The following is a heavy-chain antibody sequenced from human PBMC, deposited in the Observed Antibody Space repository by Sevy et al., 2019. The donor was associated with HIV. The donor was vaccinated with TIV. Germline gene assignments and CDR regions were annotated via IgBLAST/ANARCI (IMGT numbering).Heavy chain of an antibody. D-gene: IGHD3-16*01. CDR2: ISYDGNYR. CDR1: GFTFSTYD. J-gene: IGHJ6*02. V-gene: IGHV3-30*18. CDR3: AKNRPPGGSYFSRHAMDV. Sequence: GGSLRLSCAASGFTFSTYDIHWVRQAPGKGLEWVAIISYDGNYREYADSVRGRFSMSRDYSKNTVYLQMNGLSIEDTAVYYCAKNRPPGGSYFSRHAMDVWGRGTTVTVSS.